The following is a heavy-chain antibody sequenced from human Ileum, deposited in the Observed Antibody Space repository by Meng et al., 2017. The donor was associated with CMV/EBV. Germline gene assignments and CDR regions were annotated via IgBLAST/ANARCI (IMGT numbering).Heavy chain of an antibody. CDR1: GDSITSFY. CDR2: IYHGGST. D-gene: IGHD3-16*01. J-gene: IGHJ4*02. V-gene: IGHV4-4*07. Sequence: QVQLQASGPGLVKPSETLSLTCTFSGDSITSFYWSWIRQPAGKALEWIGRIYHGGSTNYNPSLKSRVTLSVDTSKNQFSMRLTSVTAVDTAVYYCARGPGGFGDFNFDYWGQGTLVTVSS. CDR3: ARGPGGFGDFNFDY.